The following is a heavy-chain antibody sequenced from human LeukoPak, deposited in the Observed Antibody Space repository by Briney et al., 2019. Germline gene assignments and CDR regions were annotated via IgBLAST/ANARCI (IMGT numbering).Heavy chain of an antibody. D-gene: IGHD2/OR15-2a*01. J-gene: IGHJ2*01. Sequence: SETLSLTCTVSGDSIRSSYWSWIRQLPGEGLQWIGYIDHSGSTNYHPSLRSRVPMSVDTPKNQFSLRLSSVTAADTAVYYCAKANGNSGHVYWFSDLWGRGTLVTVSS. V-gene: IGHV4-59*01. CDR1: GDSIRSSY. CDR2: IDHSGST. CDR3: AKANGNSGHVYWFSDL.